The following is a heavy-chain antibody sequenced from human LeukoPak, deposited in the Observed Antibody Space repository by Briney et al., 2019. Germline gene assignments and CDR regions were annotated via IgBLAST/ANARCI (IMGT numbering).Heavy chain of an antibody. D-gene: IGHD1-1*01. CDR2: INYDGGQT. Sequence: QPGGSLRLSCAASEFTFSTYWMSWVRQAPGKGLEWVANINYDGGQTYYVDSVRGRFTISRDNAKNSLYLQMNSLGVEDTAVYYCARSSGIGTTDYWGQGTLVIVSS. J-gene: IGHJ4*02. V-gene: IGHV3-7*03. CDR1: EFTFSTYW. CDR3: ARSSGIGTTDY.